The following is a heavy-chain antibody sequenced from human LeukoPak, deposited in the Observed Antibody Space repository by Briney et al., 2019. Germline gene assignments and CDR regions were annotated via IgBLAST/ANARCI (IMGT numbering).Heavy chain of an antibody. J-gene: IGHJ4*02. D-gene: IGHD3-10*01. Sequence: HPGGSLRLSCAASGFTFSSYAMSWVRQAPGKGLEWVSAISGSGGSTYYADSVKGRFTISRDNSKNTLYLQMNSLRAEDTAVYYCAKDLGIGFTMVRGVIIPSSSLFDYWGQGTLVTVSS. CDR3: AKDLGIGFTMVRGVIIPSSSLFDY. CDR2: ISGSGGST. CDR1: GFTFSSYA. V-gene: IGHV3-23*01.